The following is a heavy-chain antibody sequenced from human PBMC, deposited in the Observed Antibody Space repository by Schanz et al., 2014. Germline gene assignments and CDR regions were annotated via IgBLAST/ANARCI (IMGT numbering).Heavy chain of an antibody. Sequence: VQLVESGGGLVQPGGSLRLSCAASGFIFSNFAMEWVRQAPGKGLEWVAVISYDGTNEYYAESVKGRFTISRDNAKNTFYLHMNSLRNEDTAVYFCAKDRGDGYSNGIFQYWGLGTLVTVSS. J-gene: IGHJ4*02. CDR1: GFIFSNFA. V-gene: IGHV3-30*18. CDR3: AKDRGDGYSNGIFQY. D-gene: IGHD5-18*01. CDR2: ISYDGTNE.